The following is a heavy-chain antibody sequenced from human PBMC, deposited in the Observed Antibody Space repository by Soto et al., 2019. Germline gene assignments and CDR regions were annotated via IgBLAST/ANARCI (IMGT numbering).Heavy chain of an antibody. D-gene: IGHD2-2*01. J-gene: IGHJ4*02. CDR1: GFSFSSYA. V-gene: IGHV3-23*01. Sequence: GGSLRLSCVASGFSFSSYAVSWVRQAPGKGLEWVSTISDTGDATYFADSVKGRFTISRDNSKNTLYLQMNSLRAEDTAIYYCAKLYFRGRYCTSSTCNNYWGQGTLVTVSS. CDR2: ISDTGDAT. CDR3: AKLYFRGRYCTSSTCNNY.